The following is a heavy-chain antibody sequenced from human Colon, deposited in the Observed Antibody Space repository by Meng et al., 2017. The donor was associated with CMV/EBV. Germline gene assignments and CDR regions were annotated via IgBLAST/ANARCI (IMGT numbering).Heavy chain of an antibody. V-gene: IGHV4-31*03. D-gene: IGHD2-2*01. CDR2: IYYSGST. J-gene: IGHJ6*02. CDR1: GGSISSGGYY. CDR3: ARDRSYCSSTSCYDGGYYYYGMDV. Sequence: SETLSLTCTVPGGSISSGGYYWSWIRQHPGKGLEWIGYIYYSGSTYYNPSLKSRVTISVDTSKNQFSLKLSSVTAADTAVYYCARDRSYCSSTSCYDGGYYYYGMDVWGQGTTVTVSS.